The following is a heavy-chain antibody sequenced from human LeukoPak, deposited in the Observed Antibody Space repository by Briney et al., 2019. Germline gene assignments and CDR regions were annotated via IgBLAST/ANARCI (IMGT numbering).Heavy chain of an antibody. CDR3: AREQGGSGWSGFDY. Sequence: PGGSLRLSCAPSIGFTLRNYAIHWVRQAPGKGLEWVAVISIDGSRQHYADFLVGRFTISRDNSKNTVSLQMGSLRTEDTAVYFCAREQGGSGWSGFDYWGQGTLVTVSS. CDR2: ISIDGSRQ. D-gene: IGHD6-19*01. J-gene: IGHJ4*02. V-gene: IGHV3-30*15. CDR1: GFTLRNYA.